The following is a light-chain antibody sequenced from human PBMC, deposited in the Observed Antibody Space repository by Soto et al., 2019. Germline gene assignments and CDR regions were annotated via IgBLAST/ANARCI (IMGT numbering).Light chain of an antibody. J-gene: IGKJ1*01. CDR2: GAS. CDR1: QTVRSSY. Sequence: EIVLTQSPGTLSLSPGERGTLSCRASQTVRSSYLTWYQQKPGQAPRLLIYGASSRATGIPDRFSGSGCGTDFTLTISRLEPEDFAVYYCQQYGSSPPTFGQGTKVEIK. V-gene: IGKV3-20*01. CDR3: QQYGSSPPT.